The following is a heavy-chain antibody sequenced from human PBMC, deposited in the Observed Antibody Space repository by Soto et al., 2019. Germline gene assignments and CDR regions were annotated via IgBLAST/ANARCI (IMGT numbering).Heavy chain of an antibody. J-gene: IGHJ5*02. CDR3: ARLEQLDSSNYNWFDP. Sequence: SETLSLTCTVSGGSICSGGYYWSWIRQHPGKGLEWIGYIYYSGSTYYNPSPKSRVTISVDTSKNQFSLKLSSVTAADTAVYYCARLEQLDSSNYNWFDPWGQGTLVTVSS. V-gene: IGHV4-31*03. CDR1: GGSICSGGYY. D-gene: IGHD6-6*01. CDR2: IYYSGST.